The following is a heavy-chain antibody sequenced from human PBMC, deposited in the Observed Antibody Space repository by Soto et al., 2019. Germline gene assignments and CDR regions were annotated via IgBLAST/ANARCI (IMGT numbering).Heavy chain of an antibody. V-gene: IGHV4-34*01. J-gene: IGHJ3*02. D-gene: IGHD4-17*01. Sequence: QVQLQQWGAGLLKPSETLSLTCAVYGGSFSGYFWSWIRQPPGKGLEWIGEINHSGSTNYNPSLKSRVPISVDTSKNQFSLKLSSVTAADMARYYCTRGREVTVTDALVAFAIWGQGTRVTVSS. CDR3: TRGREVTVTDALVAFAI. CDR2: INHSGST. CDR1: GGSFSGYF.